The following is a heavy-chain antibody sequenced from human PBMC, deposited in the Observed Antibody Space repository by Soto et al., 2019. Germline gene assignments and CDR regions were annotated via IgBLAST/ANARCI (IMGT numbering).Heavy chain of an antibody. CDR1: GSRFSNYV. J-gene: IGHJ4*02. D-gene: IGHD2-2*02. Sequence: QVQLVQSGAEVKTPGSSLKVSCTVSGSRFSNYVISWVRQAPAHGLEWLGRIIPIFNSTQYAQKFQGRVTITADKSTNTASLELSSLRSDDTAVYYCAREGRGKKAGYNGLVSLGYWGQGTLVTVSS. CDR3: AREGRGKKAGYNGLVSLGY. CDR2: IIPIFNST. V-gene: IGHV1-69*06.